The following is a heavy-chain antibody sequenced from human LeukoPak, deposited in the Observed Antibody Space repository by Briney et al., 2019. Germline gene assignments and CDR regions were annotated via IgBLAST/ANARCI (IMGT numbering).Heavy chain of an antibody. CDR1: GGSISSYY. D-gene: IGHD3-22*01. Sequence: SETLSLTCTVSGGSISSYYWGWIRQPPGKGLEWIGYIYYSGSTNYNPSLKSRVTISVDTSKNQFSLKLGSVTAADTAVYYCARRYYDSSGYYDAFDIWGQGTMVTVSS. CDR3: ARRYYDSSGYYDAFDI. CDR2: IYYSGST. J-gene: IGHJ3*02. V-gene: IGHV4-59*08.